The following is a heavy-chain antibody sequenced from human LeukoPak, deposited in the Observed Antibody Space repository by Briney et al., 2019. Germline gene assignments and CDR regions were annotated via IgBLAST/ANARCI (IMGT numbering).Heavy chain of an antibody. D-gene: IGHD5-12*01. J-gene: IGHJ5*02. CDR1: GGSISSGGYY. CDR2: IYYSGST. Sequence: PSETLSLTCTVSGGSISSGGYYWSWIRQHPGKGLEWIGYIYYSGSTYYNPSLKSRVTISVDTSKNQFSLKLSPVTAADTAVYYCARGYSGYDRDWFDPWGQGTLVTVSS. CDR3: ARGYSGYDRDWFDP. V-gene: IGHV4-31*03.